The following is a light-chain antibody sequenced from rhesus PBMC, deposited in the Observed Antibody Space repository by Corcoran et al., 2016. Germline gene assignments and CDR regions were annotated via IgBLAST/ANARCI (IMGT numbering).Light chain of an antibody. J-gene: IGKJ4*01. V-gene: IGKV1-37*01. Sequence: DIQMTQSPSSLSASVGDTVTITCRASQGISSYLAWYQQQPEKAPKPLIYYASNLESGVPSRFSGSGSGTEFTLTISSLQPEDFATYYCQQYNSAPLTFGGGTKVEIK. CDR1: QGISSY. CDR2: YAS. CDR3: QQYNSAPLT.